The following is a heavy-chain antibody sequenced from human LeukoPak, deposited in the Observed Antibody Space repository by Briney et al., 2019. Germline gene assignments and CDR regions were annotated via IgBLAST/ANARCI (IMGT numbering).Heavy chain of an antibody. CDR3: ARHAPVVVTAMNYWYFDL. Sequence: PSETLSLTCTVSGGSISSSSYYWGWIRQPPGKGLEWIGSIYYSGSTYYNPSLKSRVTISVDTSKNQFSLKLSSVTAADTAVYYCARHAPVVVTAMNYWYFDLWGRGTLVTVSS. CDR2: IYYSGST. J-gene: IGHJ2*01. D-gene: IGHD2-21*02. V-gene: IGHV4-39*01. CDR1: GGSISSSSYY.